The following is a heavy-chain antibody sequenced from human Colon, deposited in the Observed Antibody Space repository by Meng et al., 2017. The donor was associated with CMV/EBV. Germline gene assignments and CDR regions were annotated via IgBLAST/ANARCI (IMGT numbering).Heavy chain of an antibody. V-gene: IGHV3-23*01. Sequence: LKISCAASGFTFSSYSMNWVRQAPGKGLEWVAGISGSGGSTHYADSVKGRFTISRDNSETRLYLQMNSLTAEDTAVYYCAKGVPPYFSDRSSYYAGLDSWGQGTLVTVSS. J-gene: IGHJ4*02. CDR1: GFTFSSYS. D-gene: IGHD3-22*01. CDR2: ISGSGGST. CDR3: AKGVPPYFSDRSSYYAGLDS.